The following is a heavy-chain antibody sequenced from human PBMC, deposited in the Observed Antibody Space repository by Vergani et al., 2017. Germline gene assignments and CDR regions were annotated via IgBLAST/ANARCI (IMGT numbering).Heavy chain of an antibody. CDR1: GGTFSSYT. J-gene: IGHJ4*02. Sequence: QVHLVQSGSELKKPGSSVKVSCKASGGTFSSYTISWVRQAPGQGLEWMGRIIPILGIANYAQKFQGRVTITRDTSKSTAYMELSSLRSEDTAVYYCARVNGSPDYWGQGTLVTVSS. CDR2: IIPILGIA. CDR3: ARVNGSPDY. V-gene: IGHV1-69*02. D-gene: IGHD1-26*01.